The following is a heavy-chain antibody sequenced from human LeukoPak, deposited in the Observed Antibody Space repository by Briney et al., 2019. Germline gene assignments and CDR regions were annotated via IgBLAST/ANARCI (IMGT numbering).Heavy chain of an antibody. Sequence: PSETLSLTCAVYGGSFSGYYWSWIRQSPGKGLEWIGEINHSGSTNYYPSLKSRVTISINTSKNQFSLKLSSVTAADTALYYCARRNGQDIVPTFRRRYYFDYWGQGTLVTVSS. CDR1: GGSFSGYY. CDR3: ARRNGQDIVPTFRRRYYFDY. D-gene: IGHD5-12*01. J-gene: IGHJ4*02. CDR2: INHSGST. V-gene: IGHV4-34*01.